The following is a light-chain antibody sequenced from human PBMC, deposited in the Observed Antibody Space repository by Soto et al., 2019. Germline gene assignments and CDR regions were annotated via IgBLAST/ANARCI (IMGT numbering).Light chain of an antibody. CDR3: SSNVGCTNLKI. V-gene: IGLV2-8*01. CDR2: EVI. CDR1: NSDAGGSTY. Sequence: QSALTQPPSASGSPGQSVTISCTGTNSDAGGSTYVSWYQQHPGKAPKLVIYEVIKRPSGVPDRFSGSRSGNTASLTVSGLQAEDEADYYCSSNVGCTNLKIFGGGTQLTVL. J-gene: IGLJ2*01.